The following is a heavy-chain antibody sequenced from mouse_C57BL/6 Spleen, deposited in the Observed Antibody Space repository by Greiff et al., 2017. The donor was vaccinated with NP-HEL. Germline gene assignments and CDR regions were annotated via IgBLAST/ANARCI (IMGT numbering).Heavy chain of an antibody. J-gene: IGHJ4*01. CDR1: GFTFSSYG. D-gene: IGHD6-2*01. Sequence: VQLKESGGDLVKPGGSLKLSCAASGFTFSSYGMSWVRQTPDKRLEWVATISSGGSYTYYPDSVKGRFTISRDNAKNTLYLQMSSLKSEDTAMYYCASHYSLAMDYWGQGTSVTVSS. V-gene: IGHV5-6*01. CDR3: ASHYSLAMDY. CDR2: ISSGGSYT.